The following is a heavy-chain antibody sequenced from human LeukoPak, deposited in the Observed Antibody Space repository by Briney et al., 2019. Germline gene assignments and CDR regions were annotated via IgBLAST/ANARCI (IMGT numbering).Heavy chain of an antibody. CDR3: ARGGNDILTGYLNWFDP. Sequence: SETLSLTCTVSGGSISNYYWSWVREPPGEGLGWVGFIYYSGSTNYNPSLKSRVTISVDTSKNQFSLKLSSVTAADTAVYYCARGGNDILTGYLNWFDPWGQGTLVTVSS. D-gene: IGHD3-9*01. J-gene: IGHJ5*02. V-gene: IGHV4-59*01. CDR1: GGSISNYY. CDR2: IYYSGST.